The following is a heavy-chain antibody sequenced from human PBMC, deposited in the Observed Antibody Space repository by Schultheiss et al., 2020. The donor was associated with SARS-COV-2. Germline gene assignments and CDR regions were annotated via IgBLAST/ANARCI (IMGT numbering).Heavy chain of an antibody. Sequence: ASVKVSCKASGYTFTSYGISWVRQAPGQGLEWMGWISAYNGNTNYAQKLQGRVTMTTDTSTSTAYMELSSLRSEDTAVYYCARDGDYGGNSRYYYGMDVWGQGTTVTVSS. CDR2: ISAYNGNT. CDR1: GYTFTSYG. J-gene: IGHJ6*02. D-gene: IGHD4-23*01. CDR3: ARDGDYGGNSRYYYGMDV. V-gene: IGHV1-18*01.